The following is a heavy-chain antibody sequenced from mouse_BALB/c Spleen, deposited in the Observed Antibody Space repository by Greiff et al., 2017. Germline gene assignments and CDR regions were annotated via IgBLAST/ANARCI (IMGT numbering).Heavy chain of an antibody. D-gene: IGHD2-1*01. CDR1: GYAFTNYL. J-gene: IGHJ2*01. CDR2: INPGSGGT. V-gene: IGHV1-54*01. CDR3: ARGGNYLFDY. Sequence: VQLQQSGAELVRPGTSVKVSCKASGYAFTNYLIEWVKQRPGQGLEWIGVINPGSGGTNYNEKFKGKATLTADKSSSTAYMQLSSLTSDDSAVYFCARGGNYLFDYWGQGTTLTVSS.